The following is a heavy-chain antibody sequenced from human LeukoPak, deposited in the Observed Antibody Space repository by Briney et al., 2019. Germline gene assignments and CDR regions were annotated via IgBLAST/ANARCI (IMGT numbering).Heavy chain of an antibody. Sequence: PSETLSLTCTVSGGSISSDYWSWIRQPTGKGLEWIGNMYYSGSINYNPSLKSRVTISVDMSKNQFSLRLSSVTAADTAVYYCARSNSGSWYDYWGQGTLVTVSS. V-gene: IGHV4-59*01. CDR3: ARSNSGSWYDY. CDR1: GGSISSDY. CDR2: MYYSGSI. J-gene: IGHJ4*02. D-gene: IGHD6-13*01.